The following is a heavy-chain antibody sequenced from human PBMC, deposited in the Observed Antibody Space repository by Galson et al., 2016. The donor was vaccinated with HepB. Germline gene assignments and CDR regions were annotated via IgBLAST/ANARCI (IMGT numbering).Heavy chain of an antibody. CDR3: AIEGAPDAFDI. CDR2: INPNTGGT. V-gene: IGHV1-2*06. J-gene: IGHJ3*02. CDR1: GYTFTVYY. Sequence: SVKVSCKASGYTFTVYYIHWVRQAPGQGLEWMGQINPNTGGTNYAQKFQGRVSMTRDTSIDTAYMDVSRLRSDDTAVYYCAIEGAPDAFDIWGQGTMVTVSS. D-gene: IGHD1-26*01.